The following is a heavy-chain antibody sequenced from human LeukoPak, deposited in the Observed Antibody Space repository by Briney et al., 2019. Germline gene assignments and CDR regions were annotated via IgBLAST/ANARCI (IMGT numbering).Heavy chain of an antibody. D-gene: IGHD3-10*01. CDR3: ARRLGYYGPVDY. CDR2: IIYSGTT. V-gene: IGHV4-39*01. CDR1: GGSITSSTYC. J-gene: IGHJ4*02. Sequence: PSETLSLTCTVSGGSITSSTYCWGWVRQPPGKWLEWVGSIIYSGTTYYNPSLKSRVTISVDTSKNQFSLKLSSVTAADTAVYYCARRLGYYGPVDYWGQGTLVTVSS.